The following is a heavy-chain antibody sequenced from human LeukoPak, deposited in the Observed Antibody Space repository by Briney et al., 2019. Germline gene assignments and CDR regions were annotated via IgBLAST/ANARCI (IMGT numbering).Heavy chain of an antibody. D-gene: IGHD3-10*01. J-gene: IGHJ6*03. Sequence: GGSLRLSCAASGFAFSSYAVTWVRQAPGKGLEWVSGISNSGDTTYYADSVKGRFTISRDNSKNTLYLQMTSLRAEDTAVYYCAKAGRGGAITMVRGVKGDYYYMDVWGKGTTVTISS. V-gene: IGHV3-23*01. CDR3: AKAGRGGAITMVRGVKGDYYYMDV. CDR2: ISNSGDTT. CDR1: GFAFSSYA.